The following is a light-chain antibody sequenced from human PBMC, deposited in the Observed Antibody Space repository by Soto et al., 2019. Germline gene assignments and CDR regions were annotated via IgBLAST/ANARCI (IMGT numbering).Light chain of an antibody. CDR1: SSDIGAYNH. Sequence: QSALTQPASVSGSPGQSITISCTGTSSDIGAYNHVSWYRQHPGKAPQLMIYDGNKRPSGVSHRFSGSKSGNTASLTISGLQAEDEADYFCTSYAGSNTPDVFGPGTKLTVL. CDR2: DGN. V-gene: IGLV2-14*03. CDR3: TSYAGSNTPDV. J-gene: IGLJ1*01.